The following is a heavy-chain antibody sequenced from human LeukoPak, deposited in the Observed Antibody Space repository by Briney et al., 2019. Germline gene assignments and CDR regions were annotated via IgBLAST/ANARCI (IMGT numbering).Heavy chain of an antibody. CDR3: AREGYYGSGSYSPSLEY. Sequence: SQTLSLTCAISGDSVSSNSAAWNWIRQSPSRGLEWLGRTYYGSKWYNDYAVSVKSRITINPDTSKNQFSLQLNSVTPEDTAVYYCAREGYYGSGSYSPSLEYWGQGTLVTVSS. V-gene: IGHV6-1*01. CDR2: TYYGSKWYN. D-gene: IGHD3-10*01. CDR1: GDSVSSNSAA. J-gene: IGHJ4*02.